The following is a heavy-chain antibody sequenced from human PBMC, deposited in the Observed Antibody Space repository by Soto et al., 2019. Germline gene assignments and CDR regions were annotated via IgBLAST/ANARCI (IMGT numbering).Heavy chain of an antibody. CDR3: ARIVSLGYCSGGSCYSYYYYDGTDV. Sequence: SGPTLVNPTETLTLTCTVSGFSLSNARMGVSWIRQPPGKALEWLAHIFSNDEKSYSTSLKSRLTISKDTSKSQVVLTMTNMDPVDTATYYCARIVSLGYCSGGSCYSYYYYDGTDVWGQGTTVTVSS. J-gene: IGHJ6*02. CDR2: IFSNDEK. D-gene: IGHD2-15*01. CDR1: GFSLSNARMG. V-gene: IGHV2-26*01.